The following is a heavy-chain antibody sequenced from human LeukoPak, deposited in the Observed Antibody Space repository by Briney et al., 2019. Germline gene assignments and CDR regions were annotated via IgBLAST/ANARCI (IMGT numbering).Heavy chain of an antibody. Sequence: PGGSLRLSCAASGFTFSTYAMSWVRQAPGKGLEWVSAFSGSGGNTYYADSAKGRFTISRDNAKNSLYLQMNSLRAEDTAVYYCAGQSRLGYCSGGSCYSQPFDPWGQGTLVTVSS. CDR1: GFTFSTYA. CDR2: FSGSGGNT. V-gene: IGHV3-23*01. D-gene: IGHD2-15*01. J-gene: IGHJ5*02. CDR3: AGQSRLGYCSGGSCYSQPFDP.